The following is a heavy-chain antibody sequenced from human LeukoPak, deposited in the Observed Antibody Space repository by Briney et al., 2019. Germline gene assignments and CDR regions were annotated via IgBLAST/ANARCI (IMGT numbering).Heavy chain of an antibody. CDR2: MNTTGST. CDR3: ARDWDY. V-gene: IGHV4-61*09. CDR1: GDSISIGSYY. Sequence: PSETLSLTCTVSGDSISIGSYYWSWIRQPAGKRLEWIGHMNTTGSTKYNPSLKSRVTISVDRTNNQFSLKLSSVTAADTAVYYCARDWDYWGQGTLVAVSS. J-gene: IGHJ4*02.